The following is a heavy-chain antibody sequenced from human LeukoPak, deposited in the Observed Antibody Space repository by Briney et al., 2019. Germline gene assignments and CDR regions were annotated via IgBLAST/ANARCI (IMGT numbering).Heavy chain of an antibody. CDR3: ARVFAGENFDY. CDR2: ISYTGSNK. CDR1: GFTFSSYE. V-gene: IGHV3-48*03. D-gene: IGHD1-14*01. Sequence: GGSLRLSCAASGFTFSSYEMNWVRQAPGKGLEWLSYISYTGSNKYYADSVKGRFTISRDNAKNSLYLQMSSLRAEDTAVYFCARVFAGENFDYWGRGTLVTVSS. J-gene: IGHJ4*02.